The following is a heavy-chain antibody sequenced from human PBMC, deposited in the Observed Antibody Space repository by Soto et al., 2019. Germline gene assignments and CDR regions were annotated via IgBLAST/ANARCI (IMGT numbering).Heavy chain of an antibody. V-gene: IGHV3-64*01. CDR2: ISSNGGST. Sequence: GGSLRLSCAASGFTFSSYAMHWVRQAPGKGLEYVSAISSNGGSTYYANSVKGRFTISRDNSKNTLYLQMGSLRAEDMAVYYCASTGFRRSSCHRDPFAPPAQGTL. CDR1: GFTFSSYA. CDR3: ASTGFRRSSCHRDPFAP. D-gene: IGHD2-2*01. J-gene: IGHJ5*02.